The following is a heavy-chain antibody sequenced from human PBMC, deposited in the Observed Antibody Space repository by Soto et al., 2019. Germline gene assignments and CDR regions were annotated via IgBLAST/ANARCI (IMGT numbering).Heavy chain of an antibody. D-gene: IGHD3-3*01. J-gene: IGHJ3*02. V-gene: IGHV4-59*01. Sequence: NPSETLSLTCTVSGGSISSYYWSWIRQPPGKGLEWIGYIYYSGSTNYNPSLKSRVTISVDTSKNQFSLKLSSVTAADTAVYYCASLRPDFWSGDVDAFDIWGQGTMVTVSS. CDR1: GGSISSYY. CDR3: ASLRPDFWSGDVDAFDI. CDR2: IYYSGST.